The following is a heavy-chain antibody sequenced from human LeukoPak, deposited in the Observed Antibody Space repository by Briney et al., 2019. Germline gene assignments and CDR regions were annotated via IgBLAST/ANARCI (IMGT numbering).Heavy chain of an antibody. Sequence: GGSLRLSCAASGFTFSTYAMHWVRPAPGEGPEWVTDISHDGTTKYYAEFVKGRCTISRDNSKNTLYLQMSSLRVEDTAMYYCARDPIPGAPDYFDHWGQGTLVTVSS. CDR1: GFTFSTYA. CDR3: ARDPIPGAPDYFDH. V-gene: IGHV3-30-3*01. J-gene: IGHJ4*02. CDR2: ISHDGTTK. D-gene: IGHD1-14*01.